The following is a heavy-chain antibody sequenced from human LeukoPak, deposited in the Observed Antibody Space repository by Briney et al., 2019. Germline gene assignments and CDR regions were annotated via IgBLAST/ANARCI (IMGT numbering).Heavy chain of an antibody. CDR3: ARESRVILNYFDY. J-gene: IGHJ4*02. CDR2: INPNNGGT. D-gene: IGHD3-16*02. CDR1: GYTFTSYG. Sequence: ASVKVSCKASGYTFTSYGISWVRQAPGQGLEWMGWINPNNGGTNYAQKIQGRVTMTRDTSVSTAYMELDRLRSDDTAVYYCARESRVILNYFDYWGQGALVTVSS. V-gene: IGHV1-2*02.